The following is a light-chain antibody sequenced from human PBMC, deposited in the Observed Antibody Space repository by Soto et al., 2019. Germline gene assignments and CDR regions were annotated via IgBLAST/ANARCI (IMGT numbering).Light chain of an antibody. V-gene: IGKV3-15*01. CDR1: QSVSSN. CDR2: GAS. Sequence: EIVMTQSPATLSVSPGEGATLSCRASQSVSSNLAWYQQKPGQAPRLLIFGASTRATGIPARFSGSGSGAEFSLSISALQSEDFAIYYCQRYSNWPLTFGGGTKVGIK. CDR3: QRYSNWPLT. J-gene: IGKJ4*01.